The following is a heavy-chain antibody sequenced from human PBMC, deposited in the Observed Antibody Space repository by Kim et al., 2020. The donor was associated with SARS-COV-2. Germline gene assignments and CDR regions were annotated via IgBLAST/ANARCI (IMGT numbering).Heavy chain of an antibody. CDR1: GYSFTSYW. Sequence: GESLKISCKGSGYSFTSYWIGWVRQMPGKGLERMGIIYPGDSDTRYSPSFQGQVTISADKSISTAYLQWSSLKASDTAMHYCARRIAAAGPDDYYYYYGMDVWGQGTTVTVSS. D-gene: IGHD6-13*01. V-gene: IGHV5-51*01. J-gene: IGHJ6*02. CDR3: ARRIAAAGPDDYYYYYGMDV. CDR2: IYPGDSDT.